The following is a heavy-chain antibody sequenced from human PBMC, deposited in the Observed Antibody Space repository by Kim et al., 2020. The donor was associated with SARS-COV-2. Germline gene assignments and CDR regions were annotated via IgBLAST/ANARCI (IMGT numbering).Heavy chain of an antibody. CDR2: GNT. D-gene: IGHD6-13*01. CDR3: ARGAAGYDY. J-gene: IGHJ4*02. V-gene: IGHV1-18*01. Sequence: GNTNYAQKLQGRVTMTTDTSTSTAYMELRSLRSDDTAVYYCARGAAGYDYWGQGTLVTVSS.